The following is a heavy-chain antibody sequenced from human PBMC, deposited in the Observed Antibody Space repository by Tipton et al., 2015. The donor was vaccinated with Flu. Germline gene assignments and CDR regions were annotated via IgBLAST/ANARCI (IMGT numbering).Heavy chain of an antibody. Sequence: TLSLTCTVSGGSISSSAYYWGWIRQTPGKGLEWIGNIYYSGSTFYNPSLKSRVTISLDKSTNQFSLRLSSVTAADTAIYYCASYSSSYFDYWGQGTLVTVSS. V-gene: IGHV4-39*07. D-gene: IGHD6-6*01. CDR3: ASYSSSYFDY. J-gene: IGHJ4*02. CDR1: GGSISSSAYY. CDR2: IYYSGST.